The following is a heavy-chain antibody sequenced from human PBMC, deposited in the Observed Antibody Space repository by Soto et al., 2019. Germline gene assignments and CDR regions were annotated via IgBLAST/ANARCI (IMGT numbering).Heavy chain of an antibody. V-gene: IGHV1-69*06. D-gene: IGHD1-20*01. CDR1: GGTFSSYA. CDR3: ARENALTYLCYYCCMDV. CDR2: IIAIFGTA. Sequence: QVQLVQSGAEVKKPGSSVKVSCNASGGTFSSYAISWVRQAPGQGLEWMGGIIAIFGTANYAQKFKGRVTITADKSTSTADMELSSRRSEDTAVYYCARENALTYLCYYCCMDVWGQGTTVTVSS. J-gene: IGHJ6*02.